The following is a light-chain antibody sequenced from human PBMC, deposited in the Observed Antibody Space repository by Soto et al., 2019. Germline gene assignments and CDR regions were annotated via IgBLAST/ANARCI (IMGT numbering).Light chain of an antibody. Sequence: DSDMTRSPSSLPASVGDRVNISGVASQSISSYLNWYQQKQGKAPKLLIYVASSLQSGVPSRFSGSGPGTDFTLTISSLQVEDFATYYCHQSYSIPIPFGQGTR. CDR2: VAS. CDR1: QSISSY. CDR3: HQSYSIPIP. J-gene: IGKJ5*01. V-gene: IGKV1-39*01.